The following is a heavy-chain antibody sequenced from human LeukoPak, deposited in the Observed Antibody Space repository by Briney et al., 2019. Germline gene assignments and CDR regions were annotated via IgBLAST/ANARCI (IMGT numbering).Heavy chain of an antibody. CDR2: INWNGGST. J-gene: IGHJ3*02. V-gene: IGHV3-20*04. D-gene: IGHD6-13*01. CDR1: GFTFDDYG. CDR3: ARDKEQQLVRGGSAFDI. Sequence: GGSLRLSCAASGFTFDDYGMSWVRQAPGKGLEWVSGINWNGGSTGYADSVKGRFTISRDNAKNSLYLQMNSLRAEDTALYYCARDKEQQLVRGGSAFDIWGQGTMVTVSS.